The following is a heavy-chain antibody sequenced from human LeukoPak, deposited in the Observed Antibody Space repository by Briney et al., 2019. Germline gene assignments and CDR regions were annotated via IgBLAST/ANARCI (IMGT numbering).Heavy chain of an antibody. D-gene: IGHD3-10*01. CDR2: INHSGST. Sequence: SETLSLTCAVYGGSFSGYYWSWIRQPPGKGLEWIGEINHSGSTNCNPSLKSRVTISVDTSKNQFSLKLSSVTAADTAVYYCARRRPVGSGRTKWFDPPGQGTLVTVSS. J-gene: IGHJ5*02. CDR3: ARRRPVGSGRTKWFDP. V-gene: IGHV4-34*01. CDR1: GGSFSGYY.